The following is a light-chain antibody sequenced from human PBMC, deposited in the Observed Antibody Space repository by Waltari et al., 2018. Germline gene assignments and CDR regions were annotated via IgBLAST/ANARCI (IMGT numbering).Light chain of an antibody. V-gene: IGLV2-11*01. J-gene: IGLJ2*01. Sequence: QSALTQPRSVSGSPGPSVAISCTGTSSDVGRYNYVSWYQQYPGKAPKLMIYEVTKRPSGVPDRFSGSKSGNTASLTISGLQAEDEADYYCCSYGGAKLIFGGGTRLTVL. CDR2: EVT. CDR3: CSYGGAKLI. CDR1: SSDVGRYNY.